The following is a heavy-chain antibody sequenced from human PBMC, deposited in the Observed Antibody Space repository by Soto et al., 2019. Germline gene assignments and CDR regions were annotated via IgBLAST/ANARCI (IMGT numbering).Heavy chain of an antibody. CDR1: GYSISSGSY. J-gene: IGHJ3*02. D-gene: IGHD5-12*01. CDR3: ARGRPRDGYNSGHSDFDI. Sequence: PSETLSLTCTVSGYSISSGSYWAWIRQPPGKGPEWIASIYHGGTTFYNPSLKSRITISVDTSNNQFSLKLTSVTAADTAVYYCARGRPRDGYNSGHSDFDIWGQGTMVTVSS. V-gene: IGHV4-38-2*02. CDR2: IYHGGTT.